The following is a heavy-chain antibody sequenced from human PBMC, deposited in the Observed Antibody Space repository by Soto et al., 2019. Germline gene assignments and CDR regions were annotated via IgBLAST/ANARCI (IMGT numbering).Heavy chain of an antibody. Sequence: GGSLRLSCAASGFTFSNYWMNWGRQAPGKGLEWVANIKQDGSEKHYVDSVKGRFTISRDNAKNSLYLQTNRLRAEDTAVYYCARPGIPAANGGWLDSWGQGTLVTVSS. V-gene: IGHV3-7*03. D-gene: IGHD2-2*01. J-gene: IGHJ5*01. CDR1: GFTFSNYW. CDR2: IKQDGSEK. CDR3: ARPGIPAANGGWLDS.